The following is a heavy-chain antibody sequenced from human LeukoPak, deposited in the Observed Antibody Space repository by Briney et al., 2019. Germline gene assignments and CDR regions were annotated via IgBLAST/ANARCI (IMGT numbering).Heavy chain of an antibody. V-gene: IGHV4-59*01. D-gene: IGHD4-11*01. CDR3: ARAKGNSNYPYYYMDV. Sequence: PSETLSLTCTVSGGSISGSYWSWIRQPPGKGLEWIAYMYNSGSTNCNPSLKSRVTISVDTSKNQFSLKLSSVIAADTALYYCARAKGNSNYPYYYMDVWGKGTTVTVSS. CDR1: GGSISGSY. J-gene: IGHJ6*03. CDR2: MYNSGST.